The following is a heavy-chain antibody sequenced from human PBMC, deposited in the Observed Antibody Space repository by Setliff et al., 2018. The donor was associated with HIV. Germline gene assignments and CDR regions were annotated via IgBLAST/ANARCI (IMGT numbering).Heavy chain of an antibody. D-gene: IGHD4-4*01. CDR2: IYSGGST. CDR3: AREDYNNYWEYWYFDL. CDR1: GFTVSSNY. V-gene: IGHV3-66*01. J-gene: IGHJ2*01. Sequence: GGSLRLSCAASGFTVSSNYMSWVRQAPGKGLEWVSVIYSGGSTYYADSVKGRFTISRDNAKNSLYLQMNSLRAEDTAMYYCAREDYNNYWEYWYFDLWGRGTLVTVSS.